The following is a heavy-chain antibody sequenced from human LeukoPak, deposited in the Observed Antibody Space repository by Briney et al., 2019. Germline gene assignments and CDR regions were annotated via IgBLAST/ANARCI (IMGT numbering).Heavy chain of an antibody. D-gene: IGHD5-12*01. CDR2: ISSSSSTI. Sequence: PGGSLRLSCAASGFTFSTYSMNWIRQAPGKGLEWVSYISSSSSTIYYADSVKGRFTISRDNAKNSLYLQMNSLRAEDTAVYYCAGGYSGYDWGEIDYWGQGTLVTVSS. CDR1: GFTFSTYS. V-gene: IGHV3-48*04. J-gene: IGHJ4*02. CDR3: AGGYSGYDWGEIDY.